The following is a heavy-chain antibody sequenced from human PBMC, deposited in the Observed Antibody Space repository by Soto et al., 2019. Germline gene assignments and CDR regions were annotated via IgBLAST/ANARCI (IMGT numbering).Heavy chain of an antibody. D-gene: IGHD1-26*01. CDR1: GYIFSNFG. CDR2: ISAYNGNT. V-gene: IGHV1-18*01. CDR3: ARASGGGVGTTSY. J-gene: IGHJ4*02. Sequence: QVQLVQSGPEVKKPGASAKVSCKTSGYIFSNFGISWMRQVPGQGLEWMGWISAYNGNTNYAQKFQDSVTLTTDTSTNTAYMELRSLRSDDTAVYYCARASGGGVGTTSYWGQGTLVTVSS.